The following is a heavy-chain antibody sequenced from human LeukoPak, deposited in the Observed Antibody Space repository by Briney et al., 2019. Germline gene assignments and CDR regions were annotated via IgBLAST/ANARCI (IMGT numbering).Heavy chain of an antibody. Sequence: GASVKVSCKASGYTFINYYLHWVRQAPGQGLEWMGIINPSSGGTSYAQKFQGRVTMTRATPTSTVYMELSSLRPEDTAVYYCARDPSYCGGDCYAFDIWGQGTMVTVSS. V-gene: IGHV1-46*01. CDR1: GYTFINYY. J-gene: IGHJ3*02. D-gene: IGHD2-21*02. CDR3: ARDPSYCGGDCYAFDI. CDR2: INPSSGGT.